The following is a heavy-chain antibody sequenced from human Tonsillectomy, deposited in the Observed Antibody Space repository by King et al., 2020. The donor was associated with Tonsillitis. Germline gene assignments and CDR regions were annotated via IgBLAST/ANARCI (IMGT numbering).Heavy chain of an antibody. V-gene: IGHV3-30*15. Sequence: VQLVESGGGVVQPGKSLRLSCAGSGLRFRNYTFHWVRQAAGRGPEGVAVISYDGNNKFEAASVKGRFTISRDNSKSTLYLHMSNLTGEDTAVYYCARDFGSSGYYYSYAFDIWGQGTMVTVSS. CDR1: GLRFRNYT. CDR2: ISYDGNNK. D-gene: IGHD3-22*01. CDR3: ARDFGSSGYYYSYAFDI. J-gene: IGHJ3*02.